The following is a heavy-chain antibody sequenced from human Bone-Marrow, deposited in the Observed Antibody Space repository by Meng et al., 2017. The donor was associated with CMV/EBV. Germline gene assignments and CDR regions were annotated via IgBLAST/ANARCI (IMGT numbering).Heavy chain of an antibody. CDR3: AREGGYCSSTSCYYYYGMGV. CDR1: AVSVISGSYY. J-gene: IGHJ6*02. V-gene: IGHV4-61*01. CDR2: IYYSGST. Sequence: SETLSLTCTVSAVSVISGSYYWSWIRQPPGKGLEWIGYIYYSGSTNYNPSLKSRVTISVDTSKNQFSLKLSSVTAADTAVYYCAREGGYCSSTSCYYYYGMGVWGQGTTVTFSS. D-gene: IGHD2-2*01.